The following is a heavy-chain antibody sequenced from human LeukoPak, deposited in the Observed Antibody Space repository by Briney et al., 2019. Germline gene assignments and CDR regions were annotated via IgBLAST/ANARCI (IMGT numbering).Heavy chain of an antibody. CDR2: IIPIFGTA. Sequence: ASVKVSCKASGGTFSSYAISWVRQAPGQGLEWMGRIIPIFGTANYAQKFQGRVTITTDESTSTAYMELSSLRSEDTAVYYCARVGGSYRNDAFDIWGQGTMVTVSS. CDR3: ARVGGSYRNDAFDI. CDR1: GGTFSSYA. D-gene: IGHD1-26*01. J-gene: IGHJ3*02. V-gene: IGHV1-69*05.